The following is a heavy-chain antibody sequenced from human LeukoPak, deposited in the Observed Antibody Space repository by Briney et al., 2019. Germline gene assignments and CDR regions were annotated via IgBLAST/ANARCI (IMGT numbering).Heavy chain of an antibody. Sequence: GGSLRLSCAASGFTFSDYYMTWIRQAPGKGLEWVSYITRSGSTTYYADSVKGRFTISRDNAKNSLFLQMNSLRAEDTAVYYCARCTTGRTFGSLREIKRSREIDYWGQGTLVTVSS. D-gene: IGHD1-1*01. CDR3: ARCTTGRTFGSLREIKRSREIDY. CDR2: ITRSGSTT. CDR1: GFTFSDYY. J-gene: IGHJ4*02. V-gene: IGHV3-11*01.